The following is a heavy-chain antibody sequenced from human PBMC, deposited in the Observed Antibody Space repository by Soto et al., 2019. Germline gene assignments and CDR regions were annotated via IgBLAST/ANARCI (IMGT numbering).Heavy chain of an antibody. CDR2: INPSGGST. V-gene: IGHV1-46*01. CDR1: GYTFTSYY. D-gene: IGHD6-13*01. J-gene: IGHJ4*02. CDR3: ATPLTNLSGAGIAAAGPGY. Sequence: ASVKVSCKASGYTFTSYYMHWVRQTPGQGLEWMGIINPSGGSTSYAQKFQGRVTMTRDTSTSTVYMELSSLRSEDTAVYYCATPLTNLSGAGIAAAGPGYWGQGTLVTVSS.